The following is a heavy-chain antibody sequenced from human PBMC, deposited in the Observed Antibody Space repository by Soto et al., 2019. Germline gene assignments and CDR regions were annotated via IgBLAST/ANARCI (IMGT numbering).Heavy chain of an antibody. CDR3: ARAHSSSWYATYFDY. CDR2: IRNKANTYTT. D-gene: IGHD6-13*01. Sequence: PGGSLRLSCAASGFTFSDHYMDWVRQAPGKGLEWIGRIRNKANTYTTEYAASVKGRFTISRDDSQNSLYLQMNSLKTEDTAVYYCARAHSSSWYATYFDYWGQGTLVTVSS. V-gene: IGHV3-72*01. J-gene: IGHJ4*02. CDR1: GFTFSDHY.